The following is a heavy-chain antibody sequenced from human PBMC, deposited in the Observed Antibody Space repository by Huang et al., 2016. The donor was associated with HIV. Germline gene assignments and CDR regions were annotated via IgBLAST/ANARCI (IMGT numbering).Heavy chain of an antibody. Sequence: QVQLVESGAELKKPGASVRVSCKVSGYTVSELSLHWVRQAPEKGLAWMGGFDPDEGETTYAQRLQGRVTMTEDTSTDTAYMELSSLRPEDTAVYYCATSTPDVGAGVLRSAFDIWGQGTMVTVSS. CDR3: ATSTPDVGAGVLRSAFDI. D-gene: IGHD2-15*01. CDR1: GYTVSELS. J-gene: IGHJ3*02. CDR2: FDPDEGET. V-gene: IGHV1-24*01.